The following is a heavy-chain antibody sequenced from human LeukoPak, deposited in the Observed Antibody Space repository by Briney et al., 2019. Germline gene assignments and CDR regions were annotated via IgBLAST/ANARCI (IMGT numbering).Heavy chain of an antibody. Sequence: SVKVSCKASGFTFTSSAMQWVRQARGQRREWIGWIVVGSGNTNYAQKFQERVTITRDMSTSTAYMELSSLRSEDTAVYYCAAEVDLDDILTGYYTFNYWGQGTLVTVSS. V-gene: IGHV1-58*02. J-gene: IGHJ4*02. CDR1: GFTFTSSA. CDR3: AAEVDLDDILTGYYTFNY. D-gene: IGHD3-9*01. CDR2: IVVGSGNT.